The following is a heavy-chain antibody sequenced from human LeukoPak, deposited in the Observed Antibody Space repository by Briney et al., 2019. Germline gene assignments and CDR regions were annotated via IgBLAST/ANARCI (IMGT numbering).Heavy chain of an antibody. CDR1: GFTFSSYA. Sequence: GGSLRLSCAASGFTFSSYAMSWVRQAPGKGLEWVSSISGSGNRTYYADSVKGRFTISRDNAKNTLYLQMRSLMTEDTAVYYCAKDLNYAFDYWGQGTLVTVSS. D-gene: IGHD2-2*01. CDR3: AKDLNYAFDY. J-gene: IGHJ4*02. V-gene: IGHV3-23*01. CDR2: ISGSGNRT.